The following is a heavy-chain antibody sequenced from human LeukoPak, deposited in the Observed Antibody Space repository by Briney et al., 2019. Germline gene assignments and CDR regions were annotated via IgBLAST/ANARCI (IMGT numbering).Heavy chain of an antibody. Sequence: PGGSLRLSCAASGFTFSGSAMHWVRQASGKGLEWVGRIRSKANSYATAYAASVKGRFTISRDDSKNTAYLQMNSLKTEDTAVYYCTGRVVVAAPDGDYWGQGTLVTVSS. V-gene: IGHV3-73*01. CDR3: TGRVVVAAPDGDY. CDR1: GFTFSGSA. J-gene: IGHJ4*02. CDR2: IRSKANSYAT. D-gene: IGHD2-15*01.